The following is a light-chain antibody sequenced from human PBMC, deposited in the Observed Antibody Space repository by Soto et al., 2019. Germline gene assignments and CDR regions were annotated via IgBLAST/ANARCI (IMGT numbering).Light chain of an antibody. CDR2: DVS. Sequence: QSVLTQPASVSGSPGQSITISCTGTSSDVGGYNYVSWYQHHPGKAPKLMIYDVSNRPSGVSNRFSGSKSGNTASLTISGLQAEDEADYYCNSYTGSFYVFGTGTKVTVL. V-gene: IGLV2-14*03. J-gene: IGLJ1*01. CDR1: SSDVGGYNY. CDR3: NSYTGSFYV.